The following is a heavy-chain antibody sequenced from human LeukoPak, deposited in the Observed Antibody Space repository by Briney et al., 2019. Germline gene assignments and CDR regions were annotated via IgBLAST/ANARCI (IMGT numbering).Heavy chain of an antibody. D-gene: IGHD4-17*01. V-gene: IGHV3-48*04. CDR3: ARGPYDDHVDY. CDR2: ISATGGTI. CDR1: GFTFSSNG. Sequence: GGSLRLSCAASGFTFSSNGMNWVRQAPGKGLEWVSYISATGGTIYYADSVKGRFTVSRDNAKNSLYLQMNGLRAEDTAVYYCARGPYDDHVDYWGQGTLLTVSS. J-gene: IGHJ4*02.